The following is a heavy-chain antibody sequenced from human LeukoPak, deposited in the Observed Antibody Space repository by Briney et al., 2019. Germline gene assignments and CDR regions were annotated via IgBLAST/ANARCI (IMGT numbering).Heavy chain of an antibody. D-gene: IGHD6-13*01. CDR3: ARAPGYRSFLDY. J-gene: IGHJ4*02. V-gene: IGHV3-21*01. Sequence: PGGSLRLSCVTSGFTFSSYTLNWVRQAPGKGLEWVSFISSSSSYIYYADSVKGRFTISRDNAKNSLYLQMNSLRAEDTAVYYCARAPGYRSFLDYWGQGTLVTVSS. CDR1: GFTFSSYT. CDR2: ISSSSSYI.